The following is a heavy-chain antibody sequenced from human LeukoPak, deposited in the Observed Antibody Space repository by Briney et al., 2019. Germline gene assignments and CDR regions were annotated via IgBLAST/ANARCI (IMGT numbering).Heavy chain of an antibody. CDR3: ARDPSSWYFDY. J-gene: IGHJ4*02. D-gene: IGHD6-13*01. CDR2: ITYDGYYK. Sequence: GTSLRLSCAASGFTFSTYGMHWVRQAPGRGLEWVALITYDGYYKYYSDSVKGRFTISSDTSKNTLSLQMNSLRAEDTAVYYCARDPSSWYFDYWGQGTLVTVSS. CDR1: GFTFSTYG. V-gene: IGHV3-30*03.